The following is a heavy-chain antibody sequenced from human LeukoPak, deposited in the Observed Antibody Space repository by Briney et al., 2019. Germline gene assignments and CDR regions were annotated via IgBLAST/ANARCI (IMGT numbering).Heavy chain of an antibody. D-gene: IGHD1-26*01. CDR3: XXDDGSYSRSPGFDY. V-gene: IGHV3-21*01. J-gene: IGHJ4*02. CDR1: GFTFSRYW. CDR2: ISSSSSYI. Sequence: GGSLRLSCAASGFTFSRYWMHWVRQAPGKGLEWVSSISSSSSYIYYADSVKGRFTISRDNAKNSLYLQMNSLRAEDTAVYYXXXDDGSYSRSPGFDYWGQGTLVTVSS.